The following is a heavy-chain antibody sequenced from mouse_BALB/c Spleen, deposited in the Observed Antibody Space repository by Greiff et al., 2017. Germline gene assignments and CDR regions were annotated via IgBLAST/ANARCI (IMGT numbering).Heavy chain of an antibody. D-gene: IGHD2-2*01. J-gene: IGHJ2*01. CDR1: GFTFSSYG. CDR3: ARQPGSDY. Sequence: DVMLVESGGDLVKPGGSLKLSCAASGFTFSSYGMSWVRQTPDKRLEWVATISSGGSYTYYPDSVKGRFTISRDNAKNTLYLQMSSLKSEDTAMYYCARQPGSDYWGQGTTLTVSS. CDR2: ISSGGSYT. V-gene: IGHV5-6*02.